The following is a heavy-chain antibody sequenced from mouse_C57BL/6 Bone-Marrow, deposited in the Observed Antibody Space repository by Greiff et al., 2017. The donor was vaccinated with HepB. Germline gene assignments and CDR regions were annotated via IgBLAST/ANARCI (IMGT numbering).Heavy chain of an antibody. Sequence: VQLQQSGAELVRPGTSVKVSCKASGYAFTNYLIECVKQRPGQGLEWIGVINPGSGGTNYNEKFKGKATLTADKSSSTAYMQLSSLTSEDSAVYFCARKGIYYERYYAMDYWGQGTSVTVSS. CDR3: ARKGIYYERYYAMDY. CDR2: INPGSGGT. J-gene: IGHJ4*01. D-gene: IGHD2-4*01. CDR1: GYAFTNYL. V-gene: IGHV1-54*01.